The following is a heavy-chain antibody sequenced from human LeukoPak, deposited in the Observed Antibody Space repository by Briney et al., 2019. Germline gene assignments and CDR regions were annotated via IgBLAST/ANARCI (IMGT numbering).Heavy chain of an antibody. CDR1: GYTFTSYG. Sequence: ASVKVSCKASGYTFTSYGISWVRQAPGQGLEWMGWNSAYNGNTNYAQKLQGRVTMTTDTSTSTVYMELSSLRSEDTAIYYCARIRDGYNDAYDIWGQGTVVTVPS. V-gene: IGHV1-18*01. D-gene: IGHD5-24*01. J-gene: IGHJ3*02. CDR3: ARIRDGYNDAYDI. CDR2: NSAYNGNT.